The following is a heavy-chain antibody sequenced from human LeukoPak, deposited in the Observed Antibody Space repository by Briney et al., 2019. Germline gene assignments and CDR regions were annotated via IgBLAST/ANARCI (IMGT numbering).Heavy chain of an antibody. J-gene: IGHJ4*02. CDR3: AKDPTHFRVWDDYDTNILSH. D-gene: IGHD4/OR15-4a*01. Sequence: GRSLRLSCAASGFTFSSYGMHWVRQAPGKGLEWVAVISYDGSNKYYADSVKGRFTISRDNSKNTLYLQMNSLRAEDTAVYYCAKDPTHFRVWDDYDTNILSHWGQGTLVTVSS. CDR2: ISYDGSNK. CDR1: GFTFSSYG. V-gene: IGHV3-30*18.